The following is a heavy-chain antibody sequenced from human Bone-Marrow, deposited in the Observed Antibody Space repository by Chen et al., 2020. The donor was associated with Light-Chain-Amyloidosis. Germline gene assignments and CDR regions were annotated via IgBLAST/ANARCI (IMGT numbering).Heavy chain of an antibody. Sequence: EVQLEQSGPEVKKPGESLKISCKGSGYTFPNYWIGWVRQMPGKGLEWMGVIHPDDSDARYSPSFVGQVTISADKSITTAYLQWRSLKASDTAMYYCARRRDGYNFDYWGQGTLVTVSS. J-gene: IGHJ4*02. CDR3: ARRRDGYNFDY. V-gene: IGHV5-51*01. D-gene: IGHD5-12*01. CDR2: IHPDDSDA. CDR1: GYTFPNYW.